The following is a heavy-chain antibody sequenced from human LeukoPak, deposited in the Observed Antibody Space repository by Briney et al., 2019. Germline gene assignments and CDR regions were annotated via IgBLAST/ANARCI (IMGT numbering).Heavy chain of an antibody. CDR1: GYTFTSYD. V-gene: IGHV1-69*05. CDR3: ARECRGGSTSCYQGAFDI. CDR2: IIPIFGTA. D-gene: IGHD2-2*01. J-gene: IGHJ3*02. Sequence: ASVKVSCKASGYTFTSYDINWVRQATGQGLEWMGGIIPIFGTANYAQKFQGRVTITTDESTSTAYMELSSLRSEDTAVYYCARECRGGSTSCYQGAFDIWGQGTMVTVSS.